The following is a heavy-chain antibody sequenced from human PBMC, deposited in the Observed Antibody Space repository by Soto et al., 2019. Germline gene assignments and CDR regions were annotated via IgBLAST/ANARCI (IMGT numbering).Heavy chain of an antibody. Sequence: SVKVSCKASGGTFSSYAISXLRQAPGQGLEWMGGIIPIFGTANYAQKFQGRVTITADESTSTAYMELSSLRSEDTAVYYCARDPSHYYDSSGYPSYFDYWGQGTLVTVSS. CDR1: GGTFSSYA. V-gene: IGHV1-69*01. J-gene: IGHJ4*02. CDR3: ARDPSHYYDSSGYPSYFDY. D-gene: IGHD3-22*01. CDR2: IIPIFGTA.